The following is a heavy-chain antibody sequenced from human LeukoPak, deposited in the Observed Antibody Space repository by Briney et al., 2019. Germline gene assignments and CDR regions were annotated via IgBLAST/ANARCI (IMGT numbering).Heavy chain of an antibody. J-gene: IGHJ4*02. V-gene: IGHV4-34*01. CDR2: INHSGST. CDR1: GGSFSGYY. CDR3: AWGSDPRVGATRDFDY. Sequence: PSETLSLTCAVYGGSFSGYYWSWIRQPPGKGLEWIGEINHSGSTNYNPSLKSRVTISVDTSKNQFTLKLSSVTAADTAVYYCAWGSDPRVGATRDFDYWGQGTLVTVSS. D-gene: IGHD1-26*01.